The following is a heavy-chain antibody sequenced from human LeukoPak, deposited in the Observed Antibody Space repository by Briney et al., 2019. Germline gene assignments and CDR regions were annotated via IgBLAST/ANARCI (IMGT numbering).Heavy chain of an antibody. CDR1: GYTFTSYD. CDR3: ATADFWSGYYRYYFDY. D-gene: IGHD3-3*01. CDR2: MNPNSGNT. Sequence: ASVKVSCKASGYTFTSYDINWVRQATGQGLEWMGWMNPNSGNTGYAQKFQGRVTMTEDTSTDTAYMELSSLRSEDTAVYYCATADFWSGYYRYYFDYWGQGTLVTVSS. J-gene: IGHJ4*02. V-gene: IGHV1-8*01.